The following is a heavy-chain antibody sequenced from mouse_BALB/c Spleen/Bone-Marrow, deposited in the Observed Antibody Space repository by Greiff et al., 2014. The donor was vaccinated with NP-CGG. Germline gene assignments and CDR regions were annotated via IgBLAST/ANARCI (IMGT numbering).Heavy chain of an antibody. CDR3: TRSRRAMDY. D-gene: IGHD2-12*01. Sequence: QVQLQQSGAELVKPGASVKLSCKASGYTFSSDYMYRVKQRPGQSLEWIGEINPSNGGTNFNEKFKSKATLTVDKSSSTAYMQLSSLTSEDSAVYYCTRSRRAMDYWGQGTSVTVSS. CDR2: INPSNGGT. CDR1: GYTFSSDY. V-gene: IGHV1S81*02. J-gene: IGHJ4*01.